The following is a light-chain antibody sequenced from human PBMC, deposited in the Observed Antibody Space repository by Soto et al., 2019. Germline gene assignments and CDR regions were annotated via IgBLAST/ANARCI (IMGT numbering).Light chain of an antibody. V-gene: IGKV3-15*01. CDR3: QQYNTWPRT. Sequence: EIVLTQSPGTLSLSPGERATLSCRASESVSRNLAWYQQKPGQAPRLLIYGASTRATAVPARFTASGSGTEVTLTISRLKSEDCAVYYCQQYNTWPRTFGQGTKVDIK. CDR1: ESVSRN. CDR2: GAS. J-gene: IGKJ1*01.